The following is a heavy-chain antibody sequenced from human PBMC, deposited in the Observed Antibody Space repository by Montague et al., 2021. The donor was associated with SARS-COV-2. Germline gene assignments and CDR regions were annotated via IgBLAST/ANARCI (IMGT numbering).Heavy chain of an antibody. CDR3: ARESGSFHDGGYFDY. CDR1: GFTFDDYV. Sequence: SLRLSCAASGFTFDDYVMYWVRQPPGKGLEWVSLISGDGGKTYYADSVKGRFTTSRDNGKNSLYLQMNSLGTEDTAVYYCARESGSFHDGGYFDYWGQGSLVTVSS. V-gene: IGHV3-43*02. CDR2: ISGDGGKT. J-gene: IGHJ4*02. D-gene: IGHD1-26*01.